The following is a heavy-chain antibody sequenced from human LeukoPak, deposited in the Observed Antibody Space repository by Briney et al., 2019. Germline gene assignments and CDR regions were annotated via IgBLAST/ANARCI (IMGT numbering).Heavy chain of an antibody. D-gene: IGHD6-13*01. CDR3: ARDSSSWAKYWFDP. CDR2: IYTSGST. Sequence: PSETLSLTCTVSGGSISRGSYSWSWIRQPAGKGLEWIGHIYTSGSTNYNPSLKSRVTISVDTSKNQFSLKLSSVTAADTAVYYCARDSSSWAKYWFDPWGQGTLVTVSS. J-gene: IGHJ5*02. CDR1: GGSISRGSYS. V-gene: IGHV4-61*09.